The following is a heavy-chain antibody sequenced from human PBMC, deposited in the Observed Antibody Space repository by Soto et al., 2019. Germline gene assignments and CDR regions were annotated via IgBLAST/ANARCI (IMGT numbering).Heavy chain of an antibody. V-gene: IGHV1-69*02. D-gene: IGHD5-12*01. CDR3: ARGDVEMATKAGNYFDY. J-gene: IGHJ4*02. CDR2: IIPILGIA. Sequence: QVQLVQSGAEVKKPGSSVKVSCKASGGTFSSYTISWVRQAPGQGLEWMGRIIPILGIANYAQKFQGRVTITAXXSXSXXYMELSSLRSEDTAVYYCARGDVEMATKAGNYFDYWGQGTLVTVSS. CDR1: GGTFSSYT.